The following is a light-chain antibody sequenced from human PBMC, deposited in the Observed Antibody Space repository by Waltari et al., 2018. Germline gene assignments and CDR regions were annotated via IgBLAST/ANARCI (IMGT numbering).Light chain of an antibody. V-gene: IGKV1D-16*01. J-gene: IGKJ2*03. CDR3: LQYSSSPYS. CDR2: KAS. CDR1: QSISSW. Sequence: DIQMTQSPSSLSASVGDNATITCRASQSISSWLDWYQQKPGKAPKFLIYKASSLQSGVPSRFSGSGSGTEFTLTISSLQPEDFATYYCLQYSSSPYSFGQGTKVEIK.